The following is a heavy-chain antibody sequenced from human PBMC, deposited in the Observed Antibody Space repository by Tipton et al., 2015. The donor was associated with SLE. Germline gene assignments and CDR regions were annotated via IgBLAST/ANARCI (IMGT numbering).Heavy chain of an antibody. V-gene: IGHV4-39*07. CDR3: AILSGILNSYFDL. D-gene: IGHD1-26*01. CDR1: GGSISSSSYY. J-gene: IGHJ2*01. CDR2: IYYSGST. Sequence: TLSLTCTVSGGSISSSSYYWGWIRQPPGKGLEWIGSIYYSGSTYYNPSLKSRVTISVDTSKNQFSLKLSSVTAADTAVYYRAILSGILNSYFDLWGRGTLVTVSS.